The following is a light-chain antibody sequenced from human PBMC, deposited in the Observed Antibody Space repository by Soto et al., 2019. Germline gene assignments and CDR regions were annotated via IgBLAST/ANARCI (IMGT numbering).Light chain of an antibody. CDR3: QKHNSAPLT. CDR1: QDISNH. CDR2: DAS. V-gene: IGKV1-33*01. Sequence: DIQMTQSPSSLSASVGDRVTITCQASQDISNHLNWYQQKPGKAPKLLIYDASNLETGVPSRFSGSGSGTDFTLSISNLQPEDVATYYCQKHNSAPLTLGQGTKVDIK. J-gene: IGKJ1*01.